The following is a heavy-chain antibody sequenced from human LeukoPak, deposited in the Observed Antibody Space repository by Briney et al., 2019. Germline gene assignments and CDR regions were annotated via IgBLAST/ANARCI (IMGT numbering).Heavy chain of an antibody. CDR1: RFTFSSYD. J-gene: IGHJ3*02. V-gene: IGHV3-21*01. CDR2: ISSSSSYI. D-gene: IGHD2-2*01. Sequence: GGSLRLSCAASRFTFSSYDINWVRQAPGKGLEWVSSISSSSSYIYYADSVKGRFTISRDNAKNSLYLQMNSLRAEDTAVYYCARVPGSSTSCDYAFNTWAQGKMVTVS. CDR3: ARVPGSSTSCDYAFNT.